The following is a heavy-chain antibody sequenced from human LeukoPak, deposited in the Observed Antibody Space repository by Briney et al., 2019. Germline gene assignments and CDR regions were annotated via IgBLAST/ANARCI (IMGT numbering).Heavy chain of an antibody. CDR1: GYTFTSYY. CDR3: ARPEVQWLGQYEYFQH. CDR2: INPNSGGT. J-gene: IGHJ1*01. Sequence: ASVKVSCKASGYTFTSYYMHWVRQAPGQGLEWMGRINPNSGGTNYAQRFQGRVTMTRDTSISTAYMELSRLRSDDTAVYYCARPEVQWLGQYEYFQHWGQGTLVTVSS. V-gene: IGHV1-2*06. D-gene: IGHD6-19*01.